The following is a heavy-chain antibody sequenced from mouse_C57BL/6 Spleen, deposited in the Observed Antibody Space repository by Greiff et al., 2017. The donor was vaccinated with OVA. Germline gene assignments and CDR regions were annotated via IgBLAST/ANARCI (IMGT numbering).Heavy chain of an antibody. V-gene: IGHV5-9-1*02. CDR1: GFTFSSYA. CDR3: TRPPLRGYAMDY. CDR2: ISSGGDYI. Sequence: EVQGVESGEGLVKPGGSLKLSCAASGFTFSSYAMSWVRQTPEKRLEWVAYISSGGDYIYYADTVKGRFTISRDNARNTLYLQMSSLKSEDTAMYYCTRPPLRGYAMDYWGQGTSVTVSS. J-gene: IGHJ4*01. D-gene: IGHD2-12*01.